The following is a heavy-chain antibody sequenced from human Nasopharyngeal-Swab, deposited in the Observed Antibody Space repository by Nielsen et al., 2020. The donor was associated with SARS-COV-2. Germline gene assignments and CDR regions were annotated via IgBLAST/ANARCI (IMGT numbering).Heavy chain of an antibody. V-gene: IGHV3-33*01. D-gene: IGHD3-10*01. CDR2: VWYDASRK. CDR3: AREDLHGSGTDAFDI. CDR1: GFTFSSYG. J-gene: IGHJ3*02. Sequence: GESLKISCAASGFTFSSYGMHWVRQAPGQGLEWVAIVWYDASRKYYADSVKGRFTISRDNSKNTLYLQMNSLRAEDTAVYYCAREDLHGSGTDAFDIWGQGTMVTVSS.